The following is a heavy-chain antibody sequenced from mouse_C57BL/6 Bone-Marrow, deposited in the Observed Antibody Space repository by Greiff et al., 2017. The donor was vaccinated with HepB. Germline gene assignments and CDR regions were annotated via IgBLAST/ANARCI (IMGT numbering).Heavy chain of an antibody. D-gene: IGHD3-2*02. CDR1: GYSFTGYY. CDR2: INPSTGGT. V-gene: IGHV1-42*01. J-gene: IGHJ4*01. CDR3: ARRDSSGYWAMDY. Sequence: EVKLVESGPELVKPGASVKISCKASGYSFTGYYMNWVKQSPEKSLEWIGEINPSTGGTTYNQKFKAKATLTVDKSSSTAYMQLKSLTSEDSAVYYCARRDSSGYWAMDYWGQGTSVTVSS.